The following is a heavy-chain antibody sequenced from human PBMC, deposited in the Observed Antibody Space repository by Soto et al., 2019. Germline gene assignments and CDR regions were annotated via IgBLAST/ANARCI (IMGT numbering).Heavy chain of an antibody. D-gene: IGHD4-17*01. J-gene: IGHJ4*02. V-gene: IGHV1-69*02. Sequence: QVQLVQSGAEVKKPGSSVKVSCKASGGTFSSYTISWVRQAPGQGLEWMGRIIPILGIANYAQKFQGRVTITADKSTSTAYMKLSSLRSEDTAVYYCARAHDYGDYVDYWGQGTLVTVSS. CDR3: ARAHDYGDYVDY. CDR1: GGTFSSYT. CDR2: IIPILGIA.